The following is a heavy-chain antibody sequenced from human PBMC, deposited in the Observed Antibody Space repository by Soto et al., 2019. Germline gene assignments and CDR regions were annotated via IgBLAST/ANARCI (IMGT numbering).Heavy chain of an antibody. V-gene: IGHV3-49*03. D-gene: IGHD5-12*01. CDR2: IRSKPYGVTA. Sequence: GGSLRLSCTGSGYTFGDYAMSWFRQAPGKGLEWVGFIRSKPYGVTAEYAASVKGRSTISRDDSKSIAYLQMNSLTTEDTAVYYCARGIWEMATIRPENYWGQGTPVTVSS. CDR3: ARGIWEMATIRPENY. J-gene: IGHJ4*02. CDR1: GYTFGDYA.